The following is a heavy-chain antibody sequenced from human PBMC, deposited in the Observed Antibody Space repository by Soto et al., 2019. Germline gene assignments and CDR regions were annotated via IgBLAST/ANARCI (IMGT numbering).Heavy chain of an antibody. J-gene: IGHJ5*02. CDR1: GGSISSGGYY. CDR2: IYYSGST. V-gene: IGHV4-31*03. Sequence: SETLSLTCTVPGGSISSGGYYWSWIRQHPGKGLEWIGYIYYSGSTYYNPSLKSRVTISVDTSKNQFSLKLSSVTAADTAVYYCARDLSGGYCSGGSCHPTTIGPAFDPWGQGTLVTVSS. CDR3: ARDLSGGYCSGGSCHPTTIGPAFDP. D-gene: IGHD2-15*01.